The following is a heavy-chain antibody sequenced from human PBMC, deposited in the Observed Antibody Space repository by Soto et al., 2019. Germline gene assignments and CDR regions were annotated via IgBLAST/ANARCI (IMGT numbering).Heavy chain of an antibody. J-gene: IGHJ2*01. CDR1: GFTFSSYG. Sequence: QVQLVESGGGVVQPGKSLRLSCAASGFTFSSYGMHWVRQAPGKGLEWVAVISYDGSNKYYADSVKGRFTISRDNSKNTLYLQMHSLSAEDTAVDYWPRYSGGVVVTLDWYFDLWGRGTLVTVSS. D-gene: IGHD2-21*02. V-gene: IGHV3-30*03. CDR2: ISYDGSNK. CDR3: PRYSGGVVVTLDWYFDL.